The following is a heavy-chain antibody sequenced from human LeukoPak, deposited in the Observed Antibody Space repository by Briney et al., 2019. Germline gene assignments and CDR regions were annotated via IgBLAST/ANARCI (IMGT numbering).Heavy chain of an antibody. CDR2: ISGYNGNT. D-gene: IGHD4-23*01. J-gene: IGHJ4*02. CDR3: ARGDYGGNPDN. Sequence: ASVKVSCKASGYTFTNYGIHWVRQAPGQGLEWMGWISGYNGNTNYAQKLQGRVTMTTDTSTTTAYMELRSLRSDDTAMYYCARGDYGGNPDNWGQGTLVTVSS. CDR1: GYTFTNYG. V-gene: IGHV1-18*01.